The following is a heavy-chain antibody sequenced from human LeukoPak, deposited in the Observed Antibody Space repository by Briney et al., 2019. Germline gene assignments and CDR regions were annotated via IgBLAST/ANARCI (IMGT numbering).Heavy chain of an antibody. CDR2: INPISGGT. CDR1: GYSFTGYY. D-gene: IGHD3-16*01. Sequence: ASVKVSCKASGYSFTGYYINWVRQAPGQGLEWMGWINPISGGTNFARKFQGRVTMTRDTSISTAYMEVSRLRSDDTAVYYCARVGDYVWGMYYLDNWGQGTLVTVSS. CDR3: ARVGDYVWGMYYLDN. V-gene: IGHV1-2*02. J-gene: IGHJ4*02.